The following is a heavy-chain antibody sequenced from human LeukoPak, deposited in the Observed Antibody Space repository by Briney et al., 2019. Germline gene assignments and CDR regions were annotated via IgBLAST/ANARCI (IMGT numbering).Heavy chain of an antibody. V-gene: IGHV3-66*01. CDR2: IYSGGST. Sequence: GGSLRLSCAASGFTVSSNYMSWVRQAPGKGLEWVSVIYSGGSTYYADSVKGRFTISRDNSKNALYLQMNSLRAEDTAVYYCASRKGSSGYYDYWGQGTLVTVSS. CDR1: GFTVSSNY. CDR3: ASRKGSSGYYDY. D-gene: IGHD3-22*01. J-gene: IGHJ4*02.